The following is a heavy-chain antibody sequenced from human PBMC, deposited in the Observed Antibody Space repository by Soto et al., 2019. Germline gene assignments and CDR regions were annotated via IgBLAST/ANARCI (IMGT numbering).Heavy chain of an antibody. CDR3: ARGRADSSGYYYANDY. J-gene: IGHJ4*02. V-gene: IGHV4-31*03. D-gene: IGHD3-22*01. Sequence: QVQLQESGPGLVKPSQTLSLTCTVSGGSISSGDYYWSWIRQHPGKGLEWIGYIFYSGSTYYNPYLKSRVTISADTSKNQFSLKLTSVTAADTAVYYCARGRADSSGYYYANDYWGQGTLVTVSS. CDR2: IFYSGST. CDR1: GGSISSGDYY.